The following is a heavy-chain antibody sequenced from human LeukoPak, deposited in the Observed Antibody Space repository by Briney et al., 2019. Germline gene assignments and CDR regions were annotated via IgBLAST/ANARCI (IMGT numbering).Heavy chain of an antibody. V-gene: IGHV4-59*12. J-gene: IGHJ4*02. CDR3: ARAVAVAGQIIDY. D-gene: IGHD6-19*01. CDR2: IYYSGST. Sequence: SETLSLTCTVSGGSISSYYWSWIRQPPGKGLEWIGYIYYSGSTNYNPSLKSRVTISVDTSKNQFSLKLSSVTAADTAVYYCARAVAVAGQIIDYWGQGTLVTVSS. CDR1: GGSISSYY.